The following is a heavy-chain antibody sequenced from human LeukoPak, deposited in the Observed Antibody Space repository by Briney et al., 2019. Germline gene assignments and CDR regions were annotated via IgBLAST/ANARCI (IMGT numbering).Heavy chain of an antibody. Sequence: DSVTVSCTASGYTFTGYYMHWVRQAPGQGLEWMGWINPNSGGTNYAQKFQGRVTTTRDTSISTAYMELSRLRSDDTAVYYCARDSGETAGYWGQGTLVTVSS. CDR3: ARDSGETAGY. CDR1: GYTFTGYY. D-gene: IGHD3-10*01. CDR2: INPNSGGT. J-gene: IGHJ4*02. V-gene: IGHV1-2*02.